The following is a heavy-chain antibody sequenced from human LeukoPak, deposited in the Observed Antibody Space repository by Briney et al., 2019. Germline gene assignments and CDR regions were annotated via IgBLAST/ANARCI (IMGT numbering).Heavy chain of an antibody. CDR2: IKQDGSET. J-gene: IGHJ4*01. CDR1: GYTFTNNF. Sequence: PGGSLRLSCAASGYTFTNNFMSWVRQVPGKGLEGVANIKQDGSETTYADFARGRFTIFRDNAKDSVYRQMNSLRGEDSATYYCVRKGFYFFYFWGQGTLVTVSS. CDR3: VRKGFYFFYF. V-gene: IGHV3-7*01.